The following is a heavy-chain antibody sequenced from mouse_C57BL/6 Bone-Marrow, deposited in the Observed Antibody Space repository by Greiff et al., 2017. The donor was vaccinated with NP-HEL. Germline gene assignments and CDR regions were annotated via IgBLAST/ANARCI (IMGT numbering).Heavy chain of an antibody. Sequence: QVQLQQSGAELVRPGTSVKVSCKASGYAFTNYLIEWVKQRPGQGLEWIGVINPGSGGTTYNEEFKGTAPLTADKSSSTAYMQLSSLTSEDSVFYFCAREPHYYGSSYYFDYWGQGTTLTVSS. J-gene: IGHJ2*01. D-gene: IGHD1-1*01. CDR2: INPGSGGT. CDR1: GYAFTNYL. CDR3: AREPHYYGSSYYFDY. V-gene: IGHV1-54*01.